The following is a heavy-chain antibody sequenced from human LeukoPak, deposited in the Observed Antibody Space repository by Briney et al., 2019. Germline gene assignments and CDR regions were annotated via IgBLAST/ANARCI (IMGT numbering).Heavy chain of an antibody. CDR3: GRGSLRWLQLSEDAFDI. CDR2: INPNSGGT. D-gene: IGHD5-12*01. V-gene: IGHV1-2*02. J-gene: IGHJ3*02. CDR1: GYTFTGYY. Sequence: ASVKVSCKASGYTFTGYYMHWVRQAPGQGLEWMGWINPNSGGTNYAQKFQGRVTMTRDTSISTAYMELSRLRSDDTAVYYCGRGSLRWLQLSEDAFDIWGQGTMVTVSS.